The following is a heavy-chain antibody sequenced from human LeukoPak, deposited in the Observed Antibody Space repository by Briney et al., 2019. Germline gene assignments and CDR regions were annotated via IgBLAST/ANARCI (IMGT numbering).Heavy chain of an antibody. Sequence: GASVKVSCKASGYTFTSYAINWLRQAPGRWLELMGWINMYTANPAYAQGFTERFVFSLDTSVTTAYLQISNLKTEDTAVYYCARHDNDDDFDYWGQGTLVTVSS. CDR1: GYTFTSYA. CDR2: INMYTANP. V-gene: IGHV7-4-1*02. CDR3: ARHDNDDDFDY. J-gene: IGHJ4*02. D-gene: IGHD3-16*01.